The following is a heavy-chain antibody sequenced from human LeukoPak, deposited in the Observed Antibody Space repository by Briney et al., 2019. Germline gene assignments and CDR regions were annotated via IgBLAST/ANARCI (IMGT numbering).Heavy chain of an antibody. CDR2: IYYSGST. CDR1: GFPFSSYW. J-gene: IGHJ4*02. V-gene: IGHV4-39*01. CDR3: ARHQGEYYYDSSGYPLYYFDY. D-gene: IGHD3-22*01. Sequence: GSLRLSCVASGFPFSSYWMTWVRQAPGKGLEWIGSIYYSGSTYYNPSLKSRVTISVDTSKNQFSLKLSSVTAADTAVYYCARHQGEYYYDSSGYPLYYFDYWGQGTLVTVSS.